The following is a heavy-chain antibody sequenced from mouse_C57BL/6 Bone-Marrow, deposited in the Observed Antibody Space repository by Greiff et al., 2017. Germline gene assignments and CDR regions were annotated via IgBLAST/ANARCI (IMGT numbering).Heavy chain of an antibody. CDR1: GFSLTSYG. CDR3: AKRGAYYGNPYAMDY. D-gene: IGHD2-10*01. CDR2: IWSGGST. V-gene: IGHV2-4*01. Sequence: QVQLQQSGPGLVQPSQSLSITCTVSGFSLTSYGVHWVRQPPGKGLEWLGVIWSGGSTDYNAAFISRLSISKDNSKSQVFFKMNSLQADDTAIYYCAKRGAYYGNPYAMDYWGQGTSVTVSS. J-gene: IGHJ4*01.